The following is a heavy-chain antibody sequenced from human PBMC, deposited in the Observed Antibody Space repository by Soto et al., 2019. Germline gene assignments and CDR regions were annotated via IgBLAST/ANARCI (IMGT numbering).Heavy chain of an antibody. V-gene: IGHV1-18*01. D-gene: IGHD1-26*01. Sequence: QVQLVQSGAEVKSPGASVKVSCQTSGYTFSNYGVTWVRQAPGQGLEWVGWVSGYNRNTNYAQKFQDRVTLTTDTSRRTAYMELRGLRSDDTAVYFCAQERQWEPIPYWGQGTQVTVSS. CDR1: GYTFSNYG. J-gene: IGHJ4*02. CDR3: AQERQWEPIPY. CDR2: VSGYNRNT.